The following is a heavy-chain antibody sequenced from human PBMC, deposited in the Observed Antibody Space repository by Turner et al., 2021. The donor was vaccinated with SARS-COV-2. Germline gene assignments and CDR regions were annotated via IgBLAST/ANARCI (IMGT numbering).Heavy chain of an antibody. CDR1: GGSISSYY. CDR3: ARDRVQLGPVGMDV. J-gene: IGHJ6*02. D-gene: IGHD6-6*01. Sequence: QVQLQESGPGLVKPSETLSLTCTVSGGSISSYYWSWIRQPAGKGLEWIGRIYTRGSTNYNPSLKSRVTMSVDTSTNQFSLKLSSVTAADTAVYYCARDRVQLGPVGMDVWGQGTTVTVSS. CDR2: IYTRGST. V-gene: IGHV4-4*07.